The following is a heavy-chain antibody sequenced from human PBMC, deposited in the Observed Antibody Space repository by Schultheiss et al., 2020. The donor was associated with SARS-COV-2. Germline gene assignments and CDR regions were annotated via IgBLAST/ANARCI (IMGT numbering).Heavy chain of an antibody. V-gene: IGHV3-23*01. CDR2: ISGSGGST. J-gene: IGHJ6*02. CDR3: AKEVNHYYYFAMDV. CDR1: GFTFSSYA. Sequence: GGSLRLSCAASGFTFSSYAMSWVRQAPGKGLEWVSAISGSGGSTYYADSVKGRFTISRDISKNTLYLQMNSLRVEDTAIYYCAKEVNHYYYFAMDVWGQGTTVTVSS.